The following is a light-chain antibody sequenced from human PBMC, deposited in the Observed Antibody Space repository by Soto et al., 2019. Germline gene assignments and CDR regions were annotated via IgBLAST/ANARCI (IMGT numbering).Light chain of an antibody. CDR3: VLYVGSGISV. V-gene: IGLV8-61*01. Sequence: QAVVTQEPSFSVSPGGTVTLTCGLNSGSVSTSYYPSWYQQTPGQAPRTLIYSTNTRSSGVPDRFSGSILGNKAALTITGAQADDESYYYCVLYVGSGISVFGGVTKLTVL. CDR1: SGSVSTSYY. CDR2: STN. J-gene: IGLJ2*01.